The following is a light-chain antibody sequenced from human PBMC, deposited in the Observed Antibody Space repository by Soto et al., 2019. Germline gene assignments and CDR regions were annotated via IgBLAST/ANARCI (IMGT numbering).Light chain of an antibody. Sequence: QSVLTQPPSVSGAPGQRVIISCTGSSSNIGAGYDVHWYQQRPGTAPKLLNFGNNNRPSGVPDRFSGSKSGTSASLAITGLQAEDEGDYYCQSYDSTLSDRYVFGTGTKVTVL. V-gene: IGLV1-40*01. CDR2: GNN. CDR3: QSYDSTLSDRYV. J-gene: IGLJ1*01. CDR1: SSNIGAGYD.